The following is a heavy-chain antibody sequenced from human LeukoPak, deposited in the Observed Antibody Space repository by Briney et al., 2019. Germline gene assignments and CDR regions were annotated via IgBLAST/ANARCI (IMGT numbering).Heavy chain of an antibody. D-gene: IGHD3-9*01. CDR2: TYFRSKWYY. J-gene: IGHJ4*02. V-gene: IGHV6-1*01. CDR3: ARDHWYDILSFDY. CDR1: GDSVSSQTAT. Sequence: SQTLSLTCAISGDSVSSQTATWNWIRQSPSRGLEWLGRTYFRSKWYYDYGMSVKGRISISPDTSKNHFSLHLDSVTPDDTAVYYCARDHWYDILSFDYWGQGTLVTVSS.